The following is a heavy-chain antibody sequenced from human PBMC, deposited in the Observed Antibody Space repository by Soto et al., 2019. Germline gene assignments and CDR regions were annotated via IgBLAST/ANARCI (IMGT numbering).Heavy chain of an antibody. D-gene: IGHD3-10*01. J-gene: IGHJ6*02. V-gene: IGHV1-69*01. CDR1: GGTFSSYA. CDR2: IIPIFGTA. CDR3: ARDLSFRFGELPRALDYYYGMDV. Sequence: QVQLVQSGAEVKKPGSSVKVSCKASGGTFSSYAISWVRQAPGQGLEWMGGIIPIFGTANYAQKFQGRVTINADGFTSTAYMELSSLRSEDTAVYYCARDLSFRFGELPRALDYYYGMDVWGQGTTVTVSS.